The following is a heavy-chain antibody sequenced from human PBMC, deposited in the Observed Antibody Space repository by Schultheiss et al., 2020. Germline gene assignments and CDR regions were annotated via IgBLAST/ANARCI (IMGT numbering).Heavy chain of an antibody. V-gene: IGHV3-23*01. CDR3: AADEDA. Sequence: GGSLRLSCAASGFTVSSNYMNWVRQAPGKGLEWVSVISGNGDSTFYADSVKGRFTISRDNSKNTLYLQMNSLRAEDTAVYYCAADEDAWGQGTTVTVSS. CDR1: GFTVSSNY. CDR2: ISGNGDST. J-gene: IGHJ6*02.